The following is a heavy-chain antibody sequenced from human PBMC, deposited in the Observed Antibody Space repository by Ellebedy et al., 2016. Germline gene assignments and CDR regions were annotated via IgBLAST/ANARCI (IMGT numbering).Heavy chain of an antibody. J-gene: IGHJ4*02. V-gene: IGHV3-23*01. CDR3: AKCRHSTGCLLDS. D-gene: IGHD6-19*01. Sequence: GGSLRLSCAASGFTFSGFAIGWVPPPPGKGLAWVSTISSAGSPNYADSVRGRFTISRDSSKDTLYLDMDSLRADDTAIYYCAKCRHSTGCLLDSWGQGTLVTVSS. CDR2: ISSAGSP. CDR1: GFTFSGFA.